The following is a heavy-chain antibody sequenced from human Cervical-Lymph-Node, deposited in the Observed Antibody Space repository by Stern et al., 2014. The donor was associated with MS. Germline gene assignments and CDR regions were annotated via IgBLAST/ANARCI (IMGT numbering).Heavy chain of an antibody. CDR3: ANTYYDTWRATGWFDP. CDR2: IYIGGSI. CDR1: GLTVSSSY. D-gene: IGHD3-3*01. Sequence: EVQLVESGGGLIQPGGSLRLSCAASGLTVSSSYMSWVRQAPGKGLEWVSVIYIGGSIYYADSVKGRFTISRDKSKNTLYLQMNSLRAEDTAVYYCANTYYDTWRATGWFDPWGQGTLVTVSS. V-gene: IGHV3-53*01. J-gene: IGHJ5*02.